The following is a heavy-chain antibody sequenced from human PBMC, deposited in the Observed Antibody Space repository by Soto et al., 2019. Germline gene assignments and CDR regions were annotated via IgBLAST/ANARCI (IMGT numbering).Heavy chain of an antibody. V-gene: IGHV5-51*01. D-gene: IGHD6-13*01. J-gene: IGHJ4*02. Sequence: GESLKISCKASGYTFARNWIGWVRQKPGQGLEWMGVVFPDDSDVRYNPSFRGQVTISADKSINTVYLQWIGLKASDTAMYYCVRRKSWYYFDSWGQGTPVTVSS. CDR2: VFPDDSDV. CDR3: VRRKSWYYFDS. CDR1: GYTFARNW.